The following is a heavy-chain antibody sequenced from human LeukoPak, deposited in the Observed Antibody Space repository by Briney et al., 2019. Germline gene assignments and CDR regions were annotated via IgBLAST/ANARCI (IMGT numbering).Heavy chain of an antibody. CDR3: ARGLRGSPFIDY. CDR1: GFTFSSYS. D-gene: IGHD3-16*01. V-gene: IGHV3-48*02. J-gene: IGHJ4*02. CDR2: ISSSSII. Sequence: GGSLRLSCAASGFTFSSYSMNWVRQAPGKGLEWVSYISSSSIISYADSVRGRFTISRDNANKNSLYLQMNSLSDEDTAVYYCARGLRGSPFIDYGVQGTLVSV.